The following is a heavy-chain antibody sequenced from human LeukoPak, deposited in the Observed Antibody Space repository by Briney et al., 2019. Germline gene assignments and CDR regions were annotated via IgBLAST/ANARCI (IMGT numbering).Heavy chain of an antibody. CDR1: GYSFTSHY. D-gene: IGHD3-16*02. Sequence: GASVKVSCKASGYSFTSHYMHWVRQAPGQGLEWLGLINPSGSSTLYAQKFQGRVNMTRDMSTTTDYMELSSLRSEDTAVYYCARDNSVGDIAWWFDPWGQGTLVTVSS. CDR3: ARDNSVGDIAWWFDP. J-gene: IGHJ5*02. CDR2: INPSGSST. V-gene: IGHV1-46*01.